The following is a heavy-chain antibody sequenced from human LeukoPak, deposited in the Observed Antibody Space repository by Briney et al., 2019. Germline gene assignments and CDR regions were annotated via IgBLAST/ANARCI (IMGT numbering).Heavy chain of an antibody. CDR1: GFTFSSYW. D-gene: IGHD2-15*01. J-gene: IGHJ4*02. CDR3: ARDRGYCSGGSCYSFFDY. CDR2: IKQDGSEK. Sequence: GGSLRLSCAASGFTFSSYWMSWVRQAPGKWLEWVANIKQDGSEKYYVDSVKGRFTISRDNAKNSLYLQMNSLRAEDTAVYHCARDRGYCSGGSCYSFFDYWGQGTLVTVSS. V-gene: IGHV3-7*01.